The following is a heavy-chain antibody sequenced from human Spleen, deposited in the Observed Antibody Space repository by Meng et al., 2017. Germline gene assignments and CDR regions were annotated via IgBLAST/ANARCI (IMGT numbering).Heavy chain of an antibody. CDR1: GYYISSGYY. V-gene: IGHV4-38-2*02. J-gene: IGHJ4*02. CDR2: IYHSGST. D-gene: IGHD6-19*01. Sequence: SETLSLTCTVSGYYISSGYYWGWIRQPPGKGLEWIGSIYHSGSTYYNPSLKSRVTISVDTSKNQFSLKLSSVTAADTAVYYCARRAGSGWYRGILDYWGQGTLVTVSS. CDR3: ARRAGSGWYRGILDY.